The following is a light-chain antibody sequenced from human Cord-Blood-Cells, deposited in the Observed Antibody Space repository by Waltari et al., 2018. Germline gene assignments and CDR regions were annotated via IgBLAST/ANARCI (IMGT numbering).Light chain of an antibody. CDR2: DGS. CDR3: SSYTSSSTYV. V-gene: IGLV2-14*01. J-gene: IGLJ1*01. CDR1: SSAVGGFNY. Sequence: QSALTQPASVSGSPGQSIPISCTGTSSAVGGFNYVSWYQQHPGKAPKLMIYDGSNRPSGVSNRFSGSKSGNTASLTISGLQAEDEADYYCSSYTSSSTYVFGTGTKVTVL.